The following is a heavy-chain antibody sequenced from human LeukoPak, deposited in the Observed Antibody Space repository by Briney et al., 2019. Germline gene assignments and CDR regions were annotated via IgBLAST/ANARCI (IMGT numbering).Heavy chain of an antibody. CDR3: ASTYCSSTSCYLDDAFDI. CDR1: GFTFSSYA. CDR2: ISYDGSNK. V-gene: IGHV3-30*04. J-gene: IGHJ3*02. Sequence: PGRSLRLSCAASGFTFSSYAMHWVRQAPGKGLEWVAVISYDGSNKYYADSVKGRFTISRDNSKNTLYLQMNSLRAEDTAVYYCASTYCSSTSCYLDDAFDIWGQGTMVTVSS. D-gene: IGHD2-2*01.